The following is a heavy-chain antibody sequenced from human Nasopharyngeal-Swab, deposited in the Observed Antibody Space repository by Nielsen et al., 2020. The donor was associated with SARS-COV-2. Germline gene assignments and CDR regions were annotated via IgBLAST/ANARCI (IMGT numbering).Heavy chain of an antibody. CDR3: VKHQGSSSDQ. V-gene: IGHV3-74*01. CDR1: GVIFSKYW. CDR2: VNQDGSRT. J-gene: IGHJ4*02. Sequence: GESLKISCVASGVIFSKYWMHWVRQAPGKGLVWVSRVNQDGSRTDYADSVRGRFTISRDHAKNTLYLQINSRRVEDTAVYYCVKHQGSSSDQWGQGTLVTVSS.